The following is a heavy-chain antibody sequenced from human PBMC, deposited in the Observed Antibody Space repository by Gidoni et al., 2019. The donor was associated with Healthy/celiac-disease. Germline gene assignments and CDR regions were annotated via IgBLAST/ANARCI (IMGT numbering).Heavy chain of an antibody. CDR1: GGSFSGYY. J-gene: IGHJ5*02. Sequence: QVQLQQCGAGLLTPSETLSLTCAVSGGSFSGYYWRWVRQPPGKGLEWMGEIKHSGSTNYNPSLKSRVTISVDTSKSQFSLKLSSVTAADTAVYYCARGRDYGSGSYYLYSPSGWFDPWGQGTLVTVSS. CDR3: ARGRDYGSGSYYLYSPSGWFDP. CDR2: IKHSGST. V-gene: IGHV4-34*01. D-gene: IGHD3-10*01.